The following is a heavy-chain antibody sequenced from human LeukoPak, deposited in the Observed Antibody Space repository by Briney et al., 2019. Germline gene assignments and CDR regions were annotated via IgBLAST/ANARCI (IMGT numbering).Heavy chain of an antibody. V-gene: IGHV4-39*02. Sequence: SETLSLTCTVSGGAIINDNFYWGWVRQPPGRGLEWIVSINYRGTTYYNPSLASRVTISVDTSKTHLSLRLSSVNAADTAVYYCARLSDQWSQGTLVTVSS. CDR1: GGAIINDNFY. CDR3: ARLSDQ. J-gene: IGHJ4*02. CDR2: INYRGTT.